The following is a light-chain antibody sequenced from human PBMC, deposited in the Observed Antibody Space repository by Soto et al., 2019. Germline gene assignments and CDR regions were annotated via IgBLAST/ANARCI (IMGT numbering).Light chain of an antibody. CDR1: QSVSSSY. Sequence: EIVLTQSPGTLSLSPGERATLSCRASQSVSSSYLAWYQQKPRQAPRLLIDGASSRATGIPDRFSGSGSGTDFTLTISRLEPEDFAVYYCQQYGSSLWTFGQGTKVEIK. V-gene: IGKV3-20*01. CDR2: GAS. J-gene: IGKJ1*01. CDR3: QQYGSSLWT.